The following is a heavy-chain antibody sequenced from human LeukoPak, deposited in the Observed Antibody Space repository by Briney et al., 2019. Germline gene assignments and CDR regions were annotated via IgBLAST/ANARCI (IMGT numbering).Heavy chain of an antibody. V-gene: IGHV1-69*05. Sequence: SVKVSCKASGGTFSSYAISWVRQAPAQGLEWMGRIIPIFGTANYAQKFQGRVTITTDESTSTAYMELSRLSSEDPAVYYWARTFNDYGGNSFHYWGQGTLVTVSS. J-gene: IGHJ4*02. CDR1: GGTFSSYA. D-gene: IGHD4-23*01. CDR3: ARTFNDYGGNSFHY. CDR2: IIPIFGTA.